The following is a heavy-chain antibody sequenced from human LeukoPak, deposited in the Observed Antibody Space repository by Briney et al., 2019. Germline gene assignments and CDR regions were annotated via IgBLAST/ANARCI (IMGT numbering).Heavy chain of an antibody. CDR1: GESFSGYY. Sequence: SETLSLTCAVYGESFSGYYWSWIRQPPGKGLEWIGEINHSGSTNYNPSLKSRVTISVDTSKNQFSLKLSSVTAADTAVYYCARSSSGYYLDYYYGMDVWGQGTTVTVSS. D-gene: IGHD3-22*01. V-gene: IGHV4-34*01. CDR2: INHSGST. J-gene: IGHJ6*02. CDR3: ARSSSGYYLDYYYGMDV.